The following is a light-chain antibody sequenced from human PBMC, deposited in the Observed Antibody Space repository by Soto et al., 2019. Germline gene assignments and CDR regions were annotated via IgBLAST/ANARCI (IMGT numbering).Light chain of an antibody. Sequence: QSALTQPPSASGSPGQSVTISCTGTSSDIGAYNYVSWYQQHPGKAPKLMIHEVSKRPSGVPDRFSGSKSGNTASLPVSGLQAEDEADYYCSSYAGSNDRWVFGGGTKVPVL. CDR1: SSDIGAYNY. J-gene: IGLJ3*02. V-gene: IGLV2-8*01. CDR2: EVS. CDR3: SSYAGSNDRWV.